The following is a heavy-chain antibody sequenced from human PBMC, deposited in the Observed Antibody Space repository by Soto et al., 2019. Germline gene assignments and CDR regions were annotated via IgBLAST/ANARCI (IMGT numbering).Heavy chain of an antibody. V-gene: IGHV3-48*01. Sequence: EVQLVESGGGLVQPGGSLRLSCAASGFTFSSYSMNWVRQAPGKGLEWVSYISSSSSTIYYADSVKGRFTISRDNAKNSLYLQMNSLRAEDTAVYYCASTDYDFWRGSRIQPIAESFQHWGQGTLVTVSS. J-gene: IGHJ1*01. D-gene: IGHD3-3*01. CDR1: GFTFSSYS. CDR3: ASTDYDFWRGSRIQPIAESFQH. CDR2: ISSSSSTI.